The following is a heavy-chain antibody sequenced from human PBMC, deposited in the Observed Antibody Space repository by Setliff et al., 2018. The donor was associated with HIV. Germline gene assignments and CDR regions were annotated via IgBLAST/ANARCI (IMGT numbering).Heavy chain of an antibody. CDR3: ASGYSSSSPRRDY. CDR2: ISSSGTTT. J-gene: IGHJ4*02. V-gene: IGHV3-48*03. Sequence: PGGSLRLSCAASGFAFSSHQMSWVRQAPGKGLEWLSYISSSGTTTYYADSVKGRFTISRDNAKNSVLLQMNSLRVEDTAVYFCASGYSSSSPRRDYWGQGTLVTVSS. CDR1: GFAFSSHQ. D-gene: IGHD6-6*01.